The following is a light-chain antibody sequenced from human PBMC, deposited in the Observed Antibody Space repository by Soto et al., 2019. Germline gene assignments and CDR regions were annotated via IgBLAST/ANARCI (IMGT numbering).Light chain of an antibody. CDR3: QQYGSSPRT. CDR2: AAS. J-gene: IGKJ1*01. Sequence: EIVLTQSRGTLSLYPGERATLSCRASQSVNSNYLAWYQQKPGQAPRLLIYAASSRATGIPDRFSGSGSGTDFALTISRLESEDFEVYYCQQYGSSPRTFGQGTKVDIK. CDR1: QSVNSNY. V-gene: IGKV3-20*01.